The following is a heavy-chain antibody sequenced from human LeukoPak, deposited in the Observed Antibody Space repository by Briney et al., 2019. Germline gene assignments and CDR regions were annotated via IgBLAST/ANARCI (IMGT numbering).Heavy chain of an antibody. V-gene: IGHV1-8*02. CDR1: GYTFTGYY. CDR2: MNPNSGNT. J-gene: IGHJ6*02. Sequence: ASVKVSCKASGYTFTGYYMHWVRQAPGQGLEWMGWMNPNSGNTGYAQKFQGRVTMTRNTSISTAYMELSSLRSEDTAVYYCARGYCSGGSCYYYYGMDVWGQGTTVTVSS. D-gene: IGHD2-15*01. CDR3: ARGYCSGGSCYYYYGMDV.